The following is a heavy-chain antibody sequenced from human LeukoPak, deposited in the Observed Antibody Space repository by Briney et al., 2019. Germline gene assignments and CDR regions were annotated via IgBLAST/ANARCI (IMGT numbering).Heavy chain of an antibody. V-gene: IGHV1-18*01. D-gene: IGHD2-2*01. CDR3: ARSYSCSSTSCYVGWFDP. J-gene: IGHJ5*02. CDR2: ISAYNGNT. Sequence: EASVKVSCKASGYTFTSYGISWVRQAPGQGLEWMGWISAYNGNTNYAQKLQGRVTMTTDTSTSTAYMELRSLRSDDTAVYYCARSYSCSSTSCYVGWFDPWGQGTLVTVSS. CDR1: GYTFTSYG.